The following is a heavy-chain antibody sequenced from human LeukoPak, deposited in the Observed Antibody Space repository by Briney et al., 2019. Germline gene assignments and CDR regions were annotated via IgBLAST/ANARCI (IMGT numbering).Heavy chain of an antibody. J-gene: IGHJ4*03. V-gene: IGHV4-39*07. D-gene: IGHD1-1*01. Sequence: SETLSLTCTVSGDSISSSSYYWSWIRQSPGKGLEWIAEINHRGDTNYNPSVKSRVSISVDTSKNQFSLKVTSLTAADTAVYYCARGPTISETGYFDYWGQGTLVTVSS. CDR2: INHRGDT. CDR3: ARGPTISETGYFDY. CDR1: GDSISSSSYY.